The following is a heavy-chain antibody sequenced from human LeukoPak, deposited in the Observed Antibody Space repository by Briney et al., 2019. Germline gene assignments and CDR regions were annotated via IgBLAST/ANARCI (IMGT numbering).Heavy chain of an antibody. J-gene: IGHJ4*02. Sequence: GGSLRPSCAASGFTFSTYWMHWVRQAPGKGLVWVSRINGDGGSRNYADSVKGRFTISRDNAKNTLYLQMSSLRVEDTAVYYCASASSHRTAAGGDYWGQGTLVTVST. CDR2: INGDGGSR. CDR3: ASASSHRTAAGGDY. CDR1: GFTFSTYW. D-gene: IGHD6-13*01. V-gene: IGHV3-74*01.